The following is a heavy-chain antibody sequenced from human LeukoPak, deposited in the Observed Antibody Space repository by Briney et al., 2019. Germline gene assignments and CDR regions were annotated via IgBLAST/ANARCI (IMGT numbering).Heavy chain of an antibody. Sequence: GGSLRLSCAASGFTFSSYSMNWVRQAPGKGLEWVSSISSSSSYIYYADSVKGRFTISRDNAKNSLYLQINGLRAEDTAVYYCARVLLRSNSYFDYWGQGTLVTVSS. V-gene: IGHV3-21*01. D-gene: IGHD3-3*01. J-gene: IGHJ4*02. CDR2: ISSSSSYI. CDR1: GFTFSSYS. CDR3: ARVLLRSNSYFDY.